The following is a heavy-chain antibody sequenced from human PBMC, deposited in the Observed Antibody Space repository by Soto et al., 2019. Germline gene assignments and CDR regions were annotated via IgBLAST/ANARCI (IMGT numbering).Heavy chain of an antibody. CDR1: GGTISSYH. Sequence: ASATPSPTIDISGGTISSYHLSWVPRPTGKGLEWIGSIYTSGSTNYNPSIKSRVTMSVDTSKNQFSLKLSSVTAADTDVYYCEREVLGSYPYRGAFDIWGQGTMVTVSS. CDR3: EREVLGSYPYRGAFDI. V-gene: IGHV4-4*07. D-gene: IGHD3-16*02. CDR2: IYTSGST. J-gene: IGHJ3*02.